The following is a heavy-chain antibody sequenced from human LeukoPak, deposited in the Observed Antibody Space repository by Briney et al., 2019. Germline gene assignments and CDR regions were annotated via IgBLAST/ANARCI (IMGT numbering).Heavy chain of an antibody. CDR3: ARGVTTGAYDI. V-gene: IGHV1-18*01. J-gene: IGHJ3*02. D-gene: IGHD4-17*01. CDR2: ISAYNGNT. Sequence: ASVKVSCKASGYTFTSYGISWVRQAPGQGLEWMGWISAYNGNTNYAQRIQGRVTMTTDTSTSTANMELRSLRSGDTAVYYCARGVTTGAYDIWGQGTMVTVSS. CDR1: GYTFTSYG.